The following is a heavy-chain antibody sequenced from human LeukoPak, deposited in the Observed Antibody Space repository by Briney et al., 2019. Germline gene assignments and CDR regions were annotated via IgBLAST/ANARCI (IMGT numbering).Heavy chain of an antibody. D-gene: IGHD6-13*01. CDR1: GFTFSSYW. J-gene: IGHJ4*02. CDR2: IKQDGSEK. Sequence: GGSLRLSCAASGFTFSSYWMSWVRQAPGKGLEWVANIKQDGSEKYYIDSVEGRFTISRDNAKSSLYLQMNSLRAEDTAVYYCARIAAAGFDYWGQGTLVTVSS. V-gene: IGHV3-7*01. CDR3: ARIAAAGFDY.